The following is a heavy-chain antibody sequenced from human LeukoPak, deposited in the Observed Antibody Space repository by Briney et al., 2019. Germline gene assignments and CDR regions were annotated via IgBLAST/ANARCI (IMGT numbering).Heavy chain of an antibody. V-gene: IGHV4-59*01. J-gene: IGHJ6*02. CDR3: ARDRRYYDTSGTVYYDAMDV. CDR1: GGSISSYY. Sequence: SETLSLTCTVSGGSISSYYWSWIRQPPGKGLEWIGYIYYSGSTNYNPSLKSRVTISVDTSKNQFSLRLSSVTAADTAVYYCARDRRYYDTSGTVYYDAMDVWGQGTTVTVSS. CDR2: IYYSGST. D-gene: IGHD3-22*01.